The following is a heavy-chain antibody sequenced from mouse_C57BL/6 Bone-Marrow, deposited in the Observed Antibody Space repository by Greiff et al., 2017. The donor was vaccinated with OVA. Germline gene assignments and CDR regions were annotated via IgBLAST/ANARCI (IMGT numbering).Heavy chain of an antibody. V-gene: IGHV5-9-1*02. Sequence: EVNVVESGEGLVKPGGSLKLSCAASGFTFSSYAMSWVRQTPEKRLEWVAYISSGGDYIYYADTVKGRFTISRDNARNTLYLQMSSLKSEDTAMYYCTRPYYDYDVGAYWGQGTLVTVSA. D-gene: IGHD2-4*01. J-gene: IGHJ3*01. CDR1: GFTFSSYA. CDR3: TRPYYDYDVGAY. CDR2: ISSGGDYI.